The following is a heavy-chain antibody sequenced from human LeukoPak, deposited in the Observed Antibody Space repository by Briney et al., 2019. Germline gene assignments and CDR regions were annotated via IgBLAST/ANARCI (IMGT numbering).Heavy chain of an antibody. CDR3: ARAGIWSYLDY. Sequence: GGSLRLSCEASGFNFFNFWMTWVRQAPGKGLEWVSIIYSGGSTYYADSVKGRFTISRDNSKNTLYLQMNSLRAEDTAVYYCARAGIWSYLDYWGQGTLVTVSS. CDR2: IYSGGST. D-gene: IGHD3-3*01. J-gene: IGHJ4*02. CDR1: GFNFFNFW. V-gene: IGHV3-53*01.